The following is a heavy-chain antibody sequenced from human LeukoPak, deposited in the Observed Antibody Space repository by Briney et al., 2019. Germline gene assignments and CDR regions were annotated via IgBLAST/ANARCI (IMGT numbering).Heavy chain of an antibody. CDR3: AKALSAGGAAHPYYGMDV. Sequence: GRSLRLSCATYGFTFSSYVTHWVRHAPGKGLGWVAVISYDGINKHYADSVKGRFTISRDNSKNPLYLQMNSLRAGGAAVYYCAKALSAGGAAHPYYGMDVWGKGTTVTVSS. CDR2: ISYDGINK. CDR1: GFTFSSYV. V-gene: IGHV3-30*18. D-gene: IGHD3-10*01. J-gene: IGHJ6*04.